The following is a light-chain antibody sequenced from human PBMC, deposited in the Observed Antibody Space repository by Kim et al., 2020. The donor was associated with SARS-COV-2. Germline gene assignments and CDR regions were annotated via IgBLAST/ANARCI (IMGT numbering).Light chain of an antibody. V-gene: IGLV6-57*03. CDR2: NDG. J-gene: IGLJ2*01. CDR3: QSTDTRIRVI. CDR1: SGSIATNY. Sequence: KPVTISGPRSSGSIATNYVHWYQQRPGSAPTTVIFNDGQRPSGVPDRFSGSIDSSSNSASLTISGLKTEDEADYYCQSTDTRIRVIFGGGTQLTVL.